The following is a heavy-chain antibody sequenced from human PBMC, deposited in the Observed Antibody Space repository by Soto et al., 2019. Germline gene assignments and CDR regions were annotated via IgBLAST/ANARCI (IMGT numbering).Heavy chain of an antibody. CDR1: GGTFSSYA. CDR3: ARGEGFVAAPTFKQFDY. Sequence: ASVKVSCKASGGTFSSYAISWVRQAPGQGLEWMGGIIPIFGTANYAQKFQGRVTITADESTSTAYMELSSLRSEDTAVYYCARGEGFVAAPTFKQFDYWGQGTLVTVSS. CDR2: IIPIFGTA. J-gene: IGHJ4*02. V-gene: IGHV1-69*13. D-gene: IGHD6-6*01.